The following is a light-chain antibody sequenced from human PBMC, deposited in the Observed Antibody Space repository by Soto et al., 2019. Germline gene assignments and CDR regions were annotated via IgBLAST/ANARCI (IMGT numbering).Light chain of an antibody. J-gene: IGKJ4*01. CDR3: QQYNNWPLT. CDR2: GAS. V-gene: IGKV3-15*01. CDR1: QSVSSSY. Sequence: EIVLTQSPGTLSLSPGARAPLSCRASQSVSSSYLAWYQQKPGQAPRLLIYGASTRATGVPARFSGSGSGTDYTVSISSLQSEDFAVYYCQQYNNWPLTFGGGTKVDIK.